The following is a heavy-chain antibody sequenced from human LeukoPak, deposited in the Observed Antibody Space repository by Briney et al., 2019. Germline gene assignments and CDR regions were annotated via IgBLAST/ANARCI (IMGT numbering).Heavy chain of an antibody. CDR1: GGSFSGYY. J-gene: IGHJ4*02. V-gene: IGHV4-34*01. D-gene: IGHD6-19*01. Sequence: SETLSLTCAVYGGSFSGYYWSWIRQPPGKGLEWIGEINHSGSTNYNLSLKSRVTISVDTSKNQFSLKLSSVTAADTAVYYCARKPVAGIKLARSKFDYWGQGTLVTVSS. CDR2: INHSGST. CDR3: ARKPVAGIKLARSKFDY.